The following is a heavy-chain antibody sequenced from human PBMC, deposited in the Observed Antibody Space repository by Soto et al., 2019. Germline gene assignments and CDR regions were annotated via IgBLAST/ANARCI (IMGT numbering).Heavy chain of an antibody. V-gene: IGHV3-53*02. CDR2: IYASDST. CDR3: ATPVTRLVAFDL. D-gene: IGHD4-17*01. Sequence: EVQLVETGGGLIQPGGSLRLSCAASGFTVSSHYMTWVRQTSGKGLEWVSIIYASDSTFYADFVKGRFTISRDTSKNTVYLHLNSLRAEDTAMYYCATPVTRLVAFDLWGQGTMVTVSS. CDR1: GFTVSSHY. J-gene: IGHJ3*01.